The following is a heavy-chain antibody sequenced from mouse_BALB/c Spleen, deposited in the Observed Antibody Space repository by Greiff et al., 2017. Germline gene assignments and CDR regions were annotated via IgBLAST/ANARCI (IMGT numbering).Heavy chain of an antibody. CDR1: GFNITDYY. D-gene: IGHD2-2*01. Sequence: VQLQQSGAELVRPGALVKLSCKASGFNITDYYMHWVKQRPEQGLEWIGWIVPENGNTIYDPKFQGKASITADTSSNTAYLQLSSLTSEDTAVYYCARGGYDGDYYAMDYWGQGTSVTVSS. CDR2: IVPENGNT. V-gene: IGHV14-1*02. CDR3: ARGGYDGDYYAMDY. J-gene: IGHJ4*01.